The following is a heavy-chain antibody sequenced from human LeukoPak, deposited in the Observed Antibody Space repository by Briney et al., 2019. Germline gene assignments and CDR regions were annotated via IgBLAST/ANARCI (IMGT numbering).Heavy chain of an antibody. CDR3: AKEHYIWGSYRYTGSDY. CDR1: GFTFSSYA. Sequence: GGSLRLSCAASGFTFSSYAMSWVRQAPGKGLEWVSAISGSGGSTYYADSVKGRFTISRDSSKNTLYLQMNSLRAEDTAVYYCAKEHYIWGSYRYTGSDYWGQGTLVTVSS. D-gene: IGHD3-16*02. V-gene: IGHV3-23*01. J-gene: IGHJ4*02. CDR2: ISGSGGST.